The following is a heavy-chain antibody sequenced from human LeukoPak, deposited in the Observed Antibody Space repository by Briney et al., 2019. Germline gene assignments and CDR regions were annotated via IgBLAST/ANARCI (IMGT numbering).Heavy chain of an antibody. CDR1: GFTFSSYS. CDR3: ARDPTVGGIYFDY. J-gene: IGHJ4*02. V-gene: IGHV3-21*01. D-gene: IGHD4-23*01. CDR2: ISSSSSYI. Sequence: GGSLRLSCAASGFTFSSYSMNRVRQAPGKGLGWVSSISSSSSYIYYADSVKGRFTISRDNAKNSLYLQMNSLRAEDTAVYYCARDPTVGGIYFDYWGQGTLVTVSS.